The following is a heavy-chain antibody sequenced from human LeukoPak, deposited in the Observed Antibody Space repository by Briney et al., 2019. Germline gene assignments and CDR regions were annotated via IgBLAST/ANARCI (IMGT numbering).Heavy chain of an antibody. Sequence: GGSLRLSCAASGFIFSGSSMHWVRQAPGKGLEWVCFIRFDATNKYCADSVKGRFTISRDNSNTLYLQLNNVRTEDTATYFCAKEQYPGYFDFWGQGTLVTVSA. CDR3: AKEQYPGYFDF. CDR1: GFIFSGSS. CDR2: IRFDATNK. J-gene: IGHJ4*02. D-gene: IGHD1-14*01. V-gene: IGHV3-30*02.